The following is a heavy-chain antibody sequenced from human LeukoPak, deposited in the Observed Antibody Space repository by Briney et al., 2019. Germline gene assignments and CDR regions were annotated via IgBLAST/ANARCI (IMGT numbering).Heavy chain of an antibody. Sequence: SETLSLTCTVSGGSVSTTSYDWGWIRQPPGKGLEWIGIFFYSGSTYYNPSLKSRVTISVDTSKNQFSLKVTSVTAADTTVYYCARRSAGTWDHWGQGTLVTVSS. J-gene: IGHJ4*02. CDR2: FFYSGST. V-gene: IGHV4-39*01. CDR1: GGSVSTTSYD. CDR3: ARRSAGTWDH. D-gene: IGHD1-7*01.